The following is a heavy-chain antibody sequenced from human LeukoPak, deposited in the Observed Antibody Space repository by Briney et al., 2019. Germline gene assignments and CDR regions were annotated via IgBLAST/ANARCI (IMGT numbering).Heavy chain of an antibody. CDR2: IYSGGST. J-gene: IGHJ4*02. CDR1: GFTVSSNY. Sequence: GGSLRLSCAASGFTVSSNYMSWVRQAPGKGLEWVSVIYSGGSTYYADSVKGRFTISRDNSKNTLYLQMNSLRAEDTAVYYCAHYSSSSGRWFDYWGQGTLVTVSS. CDR3: AHYSSSSGRWFDY. V-gene: IGHV3-53*01. D-gene: IGHD6-6*01.